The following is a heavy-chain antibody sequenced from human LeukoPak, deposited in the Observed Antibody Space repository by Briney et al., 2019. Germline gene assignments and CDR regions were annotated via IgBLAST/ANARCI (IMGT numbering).Heavy chain of an antibody. Sequence: GASVKVSCKASGYTFTKYDIHWVRQAPGQGLEWMGWISPYIGNTYYSQKLQGRVTMTTDTSTTTAYMELRSLRSDDTGVYYCARGRYSGNWFDPWGQGTLVTVSS. D-gene: IGHD3-10*01. CDR2: ISPYIGNT. CDR3: ARGRYSGNWFDP. J-gene: IGHJ5*02. V-gene: IGHV1-18*01. CDR1: GYTFTKYD.